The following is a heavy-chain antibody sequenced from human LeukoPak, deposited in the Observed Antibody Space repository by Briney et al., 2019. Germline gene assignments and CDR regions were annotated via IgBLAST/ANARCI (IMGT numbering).Heavy chain of an antibody. CDR3: AKLVGYRAIVGDTYFDY. CDR1: GFAITDHH. V-gene: IGHV3-23*01. D-gene: IGHD1-26*01. J-gene: IGHJ4*02. CDR2: ISGSGGTT. Sequence: PGGSLRLSCAASGFAITDHHMDWVCQAPGKGLEWVSDISGSGGTTYYADSVKGRFTISRDNSKNTLYLQMNSLRAEDKAVYYCAKLVGYRAIVGDTYFDYWGQGTLVTVSS.